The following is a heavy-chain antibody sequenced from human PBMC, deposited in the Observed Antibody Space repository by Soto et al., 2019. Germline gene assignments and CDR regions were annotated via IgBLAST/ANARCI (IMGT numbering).Heavy chain of an antibody. V-gene: IGHV1-2*02. J-gene: IGHJ6*02. D-gene: IGHD3-10*01. CDR3: ARDGYYGSGSSDAYYYYYGMDV. CDR2: INPNSGGT. CDR1: GYTFTGYY. Sequence: ASVKVSCKASGYTFTGYYMHWVRQAPGQGLEWMGWINPNSGGTNYAQKFQGRVTMTRDTSISTAYMELSRLRSDDTAVYYCARDGYYGSGSSDAYYYYYGMDVWGQGTTVTVSS.